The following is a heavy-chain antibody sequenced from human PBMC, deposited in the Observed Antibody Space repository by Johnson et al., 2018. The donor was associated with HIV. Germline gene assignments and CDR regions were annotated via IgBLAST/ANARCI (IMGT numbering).Heavy chain of an antibody. V-gene: IGHV3-30*03. CDR1: GFTFSSYA. CDR2: ISYDEIDK. Sequence: QVQLVESGGSVVQPGRSLRLSCAASGFTFSSYAMHWVRQAPGKGLEWVAVISYDEIDKYYADSVTGRFTVSRDNSKNTLYLQMNSLRGEDTAVDYCARGSQEMVTIWNAFDIWGQGTMVTVSS. J-gene: IGHJ3*02. CDR3: ARGSQEMVTIWNAFDI. D-gene: IGHD5-24*01.